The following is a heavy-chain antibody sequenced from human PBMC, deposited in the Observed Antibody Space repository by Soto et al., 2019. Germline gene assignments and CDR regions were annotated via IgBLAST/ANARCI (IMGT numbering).Heavy chain of an antibody. Sequence: GGSLRLSCAASGFTFSSYSMNWVRQAPGKGLEWVSSISSSSSYIYYADSVKGRFTISRDNAKNSLYLQMNSLRAEDTAVYYCARAQLDGSEHQLYYFDYWGQGTLVTVSS. V-gene: IGHV3-21*01. CDR2: ISSSSSYI. CDR3: ARAQLDGSEHQLYYFDY. D-gene: IGHD3-10*01. J-gene: IGHJ4*02. CDR1: GFTFSSYS.